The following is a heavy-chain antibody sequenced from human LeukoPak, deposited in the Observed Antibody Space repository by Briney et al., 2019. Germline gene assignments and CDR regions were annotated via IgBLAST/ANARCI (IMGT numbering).Heavy chain of an antibody. D-gene: IGHD6-13*01. CDR3: AKDTISVGIGAAGLDY. CDR2: ISGSGGST. Sequence: GGSLRLSCAASGFTFSSYGMSWVRQAPGKGLEWVSAISGSGGSTYYADSVKGRFTISRDNSKNTLYLEMNSLRAEDTAVYYCAKDTISVGIGAAGLDYWGQGTLVTVSS. V-gene: IGHV3-23*01. CDR1: GFTFSSYG. J-gene: IGHJ4*02.